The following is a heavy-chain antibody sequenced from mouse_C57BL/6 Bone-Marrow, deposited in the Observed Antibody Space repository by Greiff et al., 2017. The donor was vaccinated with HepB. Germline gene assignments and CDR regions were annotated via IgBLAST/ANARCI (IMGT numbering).Heavy chain of an antibody. D-gene: IGHD1-1*01. CDR1: GFNIKNTY. J-gene: IGHJ2*01. Sequence: VQLQQSVAELVRPGASVKLSCTASGFNIKNTYMHWVKQRPEQGLEWIGRIDPANGNTKYAPKFQGKATITADTSSNPAYLQLSSLTSEDTAIYYCVRGYGSSPYYFDYWGQGTTLTVSS. CDR3: VRGYGSSPYYFDY. V-gene: IGHV14-3*01. CDR2: IDPANGNT.